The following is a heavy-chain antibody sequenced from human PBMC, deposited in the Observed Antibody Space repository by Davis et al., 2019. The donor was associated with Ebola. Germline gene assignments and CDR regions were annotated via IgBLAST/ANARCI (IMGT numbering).Heavy chain of an antibody. D-gene: IGHD2-15*01. CDR2: IGTAGDT. CDR1: GFTFSSYD. J-gene: IGHJ5*02. CDR3: ASKYCSGGSCYP. V-gene: IGHV3-13*01. Sequence: GGSLRLSCAASGFTFSSYDMHWVRQATGKGLEWVSAIGTAGDTYYPGSVKGRFTISRDNSKNTLYLQMNSLRDEDTAVYYCASKYCSGGSCYPWGQGTLVPSPQ.